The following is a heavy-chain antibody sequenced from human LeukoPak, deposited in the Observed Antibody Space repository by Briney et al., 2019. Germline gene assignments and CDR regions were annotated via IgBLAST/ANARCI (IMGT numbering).Heavy chain of an antibody. J-gene: IGHJ5*02. CDR1: GGSISSGSYY. CDR2: IYYSGST. CDR3: ATTVAVAGPTGFDP. V-gene: IGHV4-39*01. D-gene: IGHD6-19*01. Sequence: SETLSLTCTVSGGSISSGSYYWGWIRQPPGKGLEWIGSIYYSGSTYYNPSLKSRVTISVDTSKNQSSLKLSSVTAADTAVYYCATTVAVAGPTGFDPWGQGTLVTVSS.